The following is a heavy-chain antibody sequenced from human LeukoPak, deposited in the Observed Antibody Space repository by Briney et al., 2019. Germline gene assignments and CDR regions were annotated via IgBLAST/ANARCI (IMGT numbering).Heavy chain of an antibody. CDR3: ARGYCSGGRCSGAWFDP. CDR2: INPNSGGT. J-gene: IGHJ5*02. Sequence: ASVNVSCKASGYTFTDYHMHWVRQAPGQGLEWMGGINPNSGGTDYAQRFQGRATMTRDTSISTAYIELNRLRSDDTAVYYCARGYCSGGRCSGAWFDPWGQGTLVTVSS. CDR1: GYTFTDYH. V-gene: IGHV1-2*02. D-gene: IGHD2-15*01.